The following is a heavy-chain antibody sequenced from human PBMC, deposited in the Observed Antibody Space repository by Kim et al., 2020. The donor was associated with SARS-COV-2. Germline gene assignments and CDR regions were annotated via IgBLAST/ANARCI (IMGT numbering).Heavy chain of an antibody. CDR1: GFRFDTHS. V-gene: IGHV3-21*01. CDR2: IGVTSNYI. Sequence: GGSLRLSCAASGFRFDTHSMNWVRQAPGKGLEWVSSIGVTSNYIYYADSVKGRFTISRDNAKNSLFLQMNSLRAEDTAVYYCARGGDCSITSCYFYYYELDVWGQGTTFTVSS. J-gene: IGHJ6*02. CDR3: ARGGDCSITSCYFYYYELDV. D-gene: IGHD2-2*01.